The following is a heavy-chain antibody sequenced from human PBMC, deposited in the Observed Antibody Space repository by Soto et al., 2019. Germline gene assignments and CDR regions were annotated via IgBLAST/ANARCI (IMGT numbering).Heavy chain of an antibody. D-gene: IGHD1-26*01. J-gene: IGHJ4*02. Sequence: PGGSLRLSCAASGFTFSSYGMHWVRQAPGKGLEWVAVIWYDGSNKYYADSVKGRFTISRDNSKNTLYLQMNSLRAEDTAAYYCAVVGALGYFDYWGQGTLVTVSS. CDR2: IWYDGSNK. CDR3: AVVGALGYFDY. V-gene: IGHV3-33*01. CDR1: GFTFSSYG.